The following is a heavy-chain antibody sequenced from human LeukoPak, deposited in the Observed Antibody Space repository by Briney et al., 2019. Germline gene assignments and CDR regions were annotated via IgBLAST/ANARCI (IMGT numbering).Heavy chain of an antibody. V-gene: IGHV3-30-3*01. CDR1: GFTFSSYA. CDR2: ISYDGSNK. CDR3: ARGKTYYDLGGY. D-gene: IGHD3-3*01. Sequence: GGSLRLSCAASGFTFSSYAMHWVRQAPGKGLEWVAVISYDGSNKYYADSVKGRFTISRDNSKNTLYLQMNSLRAEDTAVYYCARGKTYYDLGGYWGQGTLVTVSS. J-gene: IGHJ4*02.